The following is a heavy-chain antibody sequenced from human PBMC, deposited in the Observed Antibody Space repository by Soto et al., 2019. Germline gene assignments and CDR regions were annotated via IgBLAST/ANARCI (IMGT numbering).Heavy chain of an antibody. CDR1: GYSFAGYW. V-gene: IGHV5-10-1*01. D-gene: IGHD2-8*01. CDR3: ARQIYDSDNGTNFQYYFDS. Sequence: RGESLKISCKGSGYSFAGYWITWVRQKPGKGLEWMGRIDPSDSQTYYSPSFRGHVTISATKSITTVFLQWSSLRASDTAMYYCARQIYDSDNGTNFQYYFDSWGQGNPVTVSS. CDR2: IDPSDSQT. J-gene: IGHJ4*02.